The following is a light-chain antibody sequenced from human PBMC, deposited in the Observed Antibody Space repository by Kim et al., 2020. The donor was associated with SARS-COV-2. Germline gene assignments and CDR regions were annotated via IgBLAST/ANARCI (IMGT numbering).Light chain of an antibody. CDR1: RSNIGAGYG. Sequence: SVTISCTGGRSNIGAGYGVHWYQQLPGTAPTVLIYCDNNRPSGLPDRFSGSKSGTSASLAITGLQADDESDYYCQSYDNSLSGWVFGGGTQLTVL. V-gene: IGLV1-40*01. CDR3: QSYDNSLSGWV. CDR2: CDN. J-gene: IGLJ3*02.